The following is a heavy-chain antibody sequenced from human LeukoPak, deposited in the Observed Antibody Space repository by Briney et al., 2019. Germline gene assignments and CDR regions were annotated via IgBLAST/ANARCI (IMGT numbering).Heavy chain of an antibody. D-gene: IGHD3-22*01. CDR3: ATAPGGYYYDSRGHIPKKGCAFDI. J-gene: IGHJ3*02. CDR1: GYTLTELA. Sequence: ASVKVSCKVSGYTLTELAMHWVRQAPGKGLEWMGCFDPEDGETIYAQKFQGRVTMTEDTSTDTAYMELSSLRSEDTAVYYRATAPGGYYYDSRGHIPKKGCAFDIWGQGTMVTVSS. V-gene: IGHV1-24*01. CDR2: FDPEDGET.